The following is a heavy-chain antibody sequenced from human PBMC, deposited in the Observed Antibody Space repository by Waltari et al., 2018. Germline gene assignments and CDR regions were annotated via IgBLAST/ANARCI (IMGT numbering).Heavy chain of an antibody. D-gene: IGHD3-10*01. CDR1: GFPFSRYG. CDR3: AKDRRGVTAD. CDR2: IRYDGSNK. V-gene: IGHV3-30*02. Sequence: QVQLVESGGGVVQPGGSLRLSCAASGFPFSRYGMLLDRQAPGKGLEWVAFIRYDGSNKYYADSVKGRFTISRDNSKNTLYLQMNSLRAEDTAVYYCAKDRRGVTADWGQGTLVTVSS. J-gene: IGHJ4*02.